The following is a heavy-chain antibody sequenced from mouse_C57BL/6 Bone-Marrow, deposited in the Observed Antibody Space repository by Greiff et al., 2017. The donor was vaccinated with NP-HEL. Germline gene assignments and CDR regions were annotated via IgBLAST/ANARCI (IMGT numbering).Heavy chain of an antibody. CDR1: GYTFTDYE. V-gene: IGHV1-15*01. CDR3: TREAPGPLKLYYAMDY. D-gene: IGHD3-2*02. Sequence: VQLQQSGAELVRPGASVTLSCKASGYTFTDYEMHWVKQTPVHGLEWIGAIDPETGGTAYNQKFKGKAILTADTSSSTAYMELRSLTSEDSAVYYCTREAPGPLKLYYAMDYWGQGTSVTVSS. J-gene: IGHJ4*01. CDR2: IDPETGGT.